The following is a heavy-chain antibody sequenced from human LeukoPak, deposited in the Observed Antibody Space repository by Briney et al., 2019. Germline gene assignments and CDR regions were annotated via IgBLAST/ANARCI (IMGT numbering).Heavy chain of an antibody. J-gene: IGHJ4*02. Sequence: GGSLRLSCAGSGFTLRYYSMTWVRQAPGKGLEWVSSISTKSDYIHYADSVKGRFTISRDNANNSVYLQMNSLTAEDTAVYYCARVGGEYVVSDYWGQGTLVAVSS. CDR1: GFTLRYYS. D-gene: IGHD3-16*01. V-gene: IGHV3-21*01. CDR3: ARVGGEYVVSDY. CDR2: ISTKSDYI.